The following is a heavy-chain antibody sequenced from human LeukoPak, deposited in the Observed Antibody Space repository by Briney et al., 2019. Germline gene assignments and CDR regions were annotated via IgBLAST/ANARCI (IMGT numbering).Heavy chain of an antibody. CDR1: GYTFTSYD. CDR2: MNPNSGNT. CDR3: ARGLKGDSYDSSGYYYASTS. V-gene: IGHV1-8*01. J-gene: IGHJ5*02. D-gene: IGHD3-22*01. Sequence: ASVKVSCKASGYTFTSYDINWVRQATGQGLEWMGWMNPNSGNTGYAQKFQGRVTMTRNTSISTAYMELSSLRSEDTAVYYCARGLKGDSYDSSGYYYASTSWAQGTEFTVSS.